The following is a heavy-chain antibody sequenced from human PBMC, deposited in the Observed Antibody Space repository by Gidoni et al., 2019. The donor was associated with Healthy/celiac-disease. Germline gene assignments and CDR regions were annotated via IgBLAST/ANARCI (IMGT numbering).Heavy chain of an antibody. CDR2: IYWNDDK. CDR3: AHRPSSWLYEGPYFDY. J-gene: IGHJ4*02. D-gene: IGHD3-16*01. Sequence: QITLKESGPTLLKPTQTLTLTCSFPGFSLSTSGVCVGCIRQPTGKALEWLALIYWNDDKRYSPSLKSRLTITKDTSKNQVVLTMTNMDPVDTATYYCAHRPSSWLYEGPYFDYWGQGTLVTVSS. V-gene: IGHV2-5*01. CDR1: GFSLSTSGVC.